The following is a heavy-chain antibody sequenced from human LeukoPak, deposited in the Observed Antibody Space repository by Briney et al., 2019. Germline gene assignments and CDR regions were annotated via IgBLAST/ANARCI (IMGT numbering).Heavy chain of an antibody. CDR2: IYHSGST. Sequence: PSETLSLTCAVSGYSISSGYYWGWIRQPPGKGLEWIGSIYHSGSTYYNPSLKSRVTMSVDTSKNQFSLKLSSVTAADTAVCYCAREDFWSGYYSYWGQGTLVTVSS. J-gene: IGHJ4*02. CDR1: GYSISSGYY. D-gene: IGHD3-3*01. V-gene: IGHV4-38-2*02. CDR3: AREDFWSGYYSY.